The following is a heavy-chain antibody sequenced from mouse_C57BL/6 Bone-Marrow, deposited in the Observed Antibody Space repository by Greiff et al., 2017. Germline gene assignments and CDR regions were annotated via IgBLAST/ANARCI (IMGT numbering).Heavy chain of an antibody. V-gene: IGHV1-63*01. D-gene: IGHD1-1*01. J-gene: IGHJ1*03. CDR2: IYPGGGYT. Sequence: QVQLQQSGAELVRPGTSVKMSCKASGYTFTNYWIGWAKQRPGHGLEWIGDIYPGGGYTNYNEKFKGKATLTADKSSSTAYMLFSSLTSEDSAIYYCARGVLLLRGYWYFDVWGTGTTVTVSS. CDR3: ARGVLLLRGYWYFDV. CDR1: GYTFTNYW.